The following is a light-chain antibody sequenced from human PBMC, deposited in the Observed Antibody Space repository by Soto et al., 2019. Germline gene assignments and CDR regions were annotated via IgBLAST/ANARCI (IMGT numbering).Light chain of an antibody. Sequence: QSVLTQPPSVSAPPGQKVTISCSGSTSNIGSNYVSWYQHLPGTAPKLLIYDNDKRPSRIPDRFSGSKSGTSATLGITGLQTGDEADYYCATWDSSLSAGVFGGGTKLTVL. J-gene: IGLJ2*01. CDR2: DND. CDR1: TSNIGSNY. V-gene: IGLV1-51*01. CDR3: ATWDSSLSAGV.